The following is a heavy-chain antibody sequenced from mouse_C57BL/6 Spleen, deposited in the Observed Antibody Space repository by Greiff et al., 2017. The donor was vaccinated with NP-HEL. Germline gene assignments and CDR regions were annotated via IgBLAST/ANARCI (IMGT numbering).Heavy chain of an antibody. CDR2: IYPGDGDT. CDR1: GYAFSSSW. V-gene: IGHV1-82*01. CDR3: AGYYNFDY. Sequence: VKLQESGPELVKPGASVKISCKASGYAFSSSWMNWVKQRPGKGLEWIGRIYPGDGDTNYNGKFKGKATLTADKSSSTAYMQLSSLTSDDSAVYFCAGYYNFDYWGQGTTLTVSS. J-gene: IGHJ2*01. D-gene: IGHD2-3*01.